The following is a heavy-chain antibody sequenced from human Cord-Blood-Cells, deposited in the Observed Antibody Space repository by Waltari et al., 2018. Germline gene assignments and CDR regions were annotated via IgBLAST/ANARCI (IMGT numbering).Heavy chain of an antibody. D-gene: IGHD3-10*01. CDR2: IYPGDSDT. CDR3: ARRFRGSGSYWYFDL. J-gene: IGHJ2*01. Sequence: EVQLVQSGAEVKKPGESLKISCKGSGYSFTSYWIGWVRPMPGKGLEWMGIIYPGDSDTRYSPSFQGQVTISADKSISTAYLQWSSLKASDTAMYYCARRFRGSGSYWYFDLWGRGTLVTVSS. CDR1: GYSFTSYW. V-gene: IGHV5-51*01.